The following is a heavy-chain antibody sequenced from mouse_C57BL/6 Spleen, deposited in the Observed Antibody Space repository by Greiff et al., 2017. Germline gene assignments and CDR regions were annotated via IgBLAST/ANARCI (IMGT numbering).Heavy chain of an antibody. CDR2: IDPSDSYT. D-gene: IGHD3-2*02. Sequence: QVQLQQPGAELVMPGASVQLSCKASGYTFTSYWMHWVKQRPGPGLEWIGEIDPSDSYTNYNQKFKGKSTLTVDKSSSTAYMQLSSLTSEDSAVYYCARGVQLRRGAMDYWGQGTSVTVSS. V-gene: IGHV1-69*01. CDR3: ARGVQLRRGAMDY. J-gene: IGHJ4*01. CDR1: GYTFTSYW.